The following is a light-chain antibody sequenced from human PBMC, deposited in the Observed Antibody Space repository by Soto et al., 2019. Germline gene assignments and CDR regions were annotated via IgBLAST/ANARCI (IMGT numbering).Light chain of an antibody. CDR3: QQYCKWPPT. J-gene: IGKJ5*01. CDR1: QTVNNN. V-gene: IGKV3-15*01. Sequence: EIVMTQSPVTLSMSPGERAALSCRASQTVNNNLAWYQQKPGQAPRLLIYGVSARGTGVPARFSGSGSGTEFTFTISSLQSEDFAVYYCQQYCKWPPTFGRGTRLEIK. CDR2: GVS.